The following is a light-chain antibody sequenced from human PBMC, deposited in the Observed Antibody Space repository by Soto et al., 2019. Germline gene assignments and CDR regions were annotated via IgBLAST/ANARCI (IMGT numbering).Light chain of an antibody. V-gene: IGLV2-14*01. CDR2: ASS. Sequence: QSALTQPASVSGSPGQSITISCTGTSSDVGGYNYVSWYQHHAGKAPRLMIYASSNRPSGVSHRFSGSRSGNTASLTISGLQAEDEADYYCGSITRSSTSVFGTGTKVTVL. J-gene: IGLJ1*01. CDR1: SSDVGGYNY. CDR3: GSITRSSTSV.